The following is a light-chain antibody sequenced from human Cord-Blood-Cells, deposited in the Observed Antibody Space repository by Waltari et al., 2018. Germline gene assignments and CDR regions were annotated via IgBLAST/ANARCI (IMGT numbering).Light chain of an antibody. CDR2: GAS. V-gene: IGKV3-15*01. Sequence: EIVMTQSPATLSVSPGERATLSCRASQSVSSNLARYQQKPGQGPRVLIYGASTRTTGIPARFSGSGSGTEFTLTISSLQSEDFAVYYCQQYNNWRWTFGQGTKVEIK. CDR3: QQYNNWRWT. J-gene: IGKJ1*01. CDR1: QSVSSN.